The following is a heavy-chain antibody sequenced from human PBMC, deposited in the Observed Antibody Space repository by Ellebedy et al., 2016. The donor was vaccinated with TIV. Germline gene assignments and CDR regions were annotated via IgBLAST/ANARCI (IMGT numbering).Heavy chain of an antibody. V-gene: IGHV1-69*13. CDR3: ARGKDSGNYVGWFDP. CDR1: GGTFSSYT. CDR2: ILPIFPTP. J-gene: IGHJ5*02. Sequence: AASVKVSCKASGGTFSSYTVTWVRQAPGQGLEWVGGILPIFPTPNYAQKFQGRVTITADESANTAYMELSSLSSEDTAVYYCARGKDSGNYVGWFDPWGQGTLVTVSS. D-gene: IGHD4-11*01.